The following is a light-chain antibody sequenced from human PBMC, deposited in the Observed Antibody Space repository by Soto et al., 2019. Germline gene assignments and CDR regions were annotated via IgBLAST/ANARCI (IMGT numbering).Light chain of an antibody. CDR1: QSVSSSY. V-gene: IGKV3-20*01. J-gene: IGKJ1*01. Sequence: EIVLTQSPGTLSLSPGERATLSCRASQSVSSSYLAWYQQKPGQAPRLLIYGASSRATGIPDRFSGSGSQTEFTLSISRLEPEDFAVYYCQQYGTSPRTFGQGTTVDIK. CDR2: GAS. CDR3: QQYGTSPRT.